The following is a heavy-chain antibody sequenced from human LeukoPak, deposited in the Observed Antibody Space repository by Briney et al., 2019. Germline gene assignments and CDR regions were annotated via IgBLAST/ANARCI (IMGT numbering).Heavy chain of an antibody. D-gene: IGHD3-10*01. CDR1: GGPISSYY. Sequence: PETLSLTCTVPGGPISSYYWSGIGHPPGKGLEWIGYIYDSGSTNYTPSLKSRVTISLDTSKKQFSLKLTSVPATGTAVFYCARHYYGSGSSPMDVGGQGNTVTVSS. V-gene: IGHV4-59*08. CDR3: ARHYYGSGSSPMDV. J-gene: IGHJ6*01. CDR2: IYDSGST.